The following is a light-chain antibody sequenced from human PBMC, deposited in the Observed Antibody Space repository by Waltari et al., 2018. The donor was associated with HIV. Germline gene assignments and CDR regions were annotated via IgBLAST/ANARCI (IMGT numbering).Light chain of an antibody. V-gene: IGLV2-14*03. CDR3: ASFTGDNTVM. CDR2: DVD. Sequence: AVTQPASVSGLPGQSTTISCTGDDTDFSLYNFVPWYQQHSGEPPRLILYDVDGRASGVPVRFAGAMSGNSASLTISGLRAEDEGHYYCASFTGDNTVMFGGGTEVTVL. J-gene: IGLJ3*02. CDR1: DTDFSLYNF.